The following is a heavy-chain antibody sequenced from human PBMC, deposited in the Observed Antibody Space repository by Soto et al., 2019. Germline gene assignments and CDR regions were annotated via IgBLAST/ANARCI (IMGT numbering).Heavy chain of an antibody. D-gene: IGHD2-21*02. CDR3: AKLSKGHCNAGDCLPFEY. CDR2: VTGSGVDT. J-gene: IGHJ4*02. CDR1: EFTFSSYG. V-gene: IGHV3-23*01. Sequence: EVQLLESGGGLIQPGGSLRLSCAASEFTFSSYGMSWVRQAPGKGLEWVSAVTGSGVDTFYADSVKGRFTISRDNSKNMLYLQMNSLTAEDTAVYYCAKLSKGHCNAGDCLPFEYWGQGTLVTVSS.